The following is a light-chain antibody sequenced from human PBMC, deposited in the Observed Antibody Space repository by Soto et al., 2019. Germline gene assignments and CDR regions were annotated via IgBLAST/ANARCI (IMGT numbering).Light chain of an antibody. J-gene: IGLJ2*01. CDR1: RSDVGSYNF. Sequence: QSALTQPASVSGSPGQSITISCTGSRSDVGSYNFVSWYQLLPGKAPRLIIFEADKRPSGVSSRFSGSKSGYTASLTISGLQAEDEADYLCCSYAGDSALIFGGGTKLPVL. CDR3: CSYAGDSALI. V-gene: IGLV2-23*01. CDR2: EAD.